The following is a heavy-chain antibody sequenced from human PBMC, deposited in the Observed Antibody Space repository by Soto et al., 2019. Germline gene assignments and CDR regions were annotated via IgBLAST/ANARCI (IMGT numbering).Heavy chain of an antibody. CDR2: TYYRSKWYN. Sequence: SQTLSLTCAISGDSVSSNSAAWNWIRQSPSRGLEWLGRTYYRSKWYNDYAVSVKSRITINPDTSKNQFSLQLNSVTPEDTAVYYCARDTFRPSWSSSGYQRYFDYWGQGTLVTVSS. CDR1: GDSVSSNSAA. CDR3: ARDTFRPSWSSSGYQRYFDY. V-gene: IGHV6-1*01. D-gene: IGHD3-22*01. J-gene: IGHJ4*02.